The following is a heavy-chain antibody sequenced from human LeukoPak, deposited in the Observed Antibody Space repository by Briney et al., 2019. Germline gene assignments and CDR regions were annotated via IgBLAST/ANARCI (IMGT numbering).Heavy chain of an antibody. CDR1: GGSISSYY. Sequence: SETLSLTCTVSGGSISSYYWSWIRQPPGKGLEWIGYIYYSGSTNYNPSLKSRVTISVGTSKNRFSLRLSSVTAADTAVYYCATIQYSRYYFDYWGQGTLVTVSS. CDR2: IYYSGST. V-gene: IGHV4-59*01. D-gene: IGHD5-18*01. J-gene: IGHJ4*02. CDR3: ATIQYSRYYFDY.